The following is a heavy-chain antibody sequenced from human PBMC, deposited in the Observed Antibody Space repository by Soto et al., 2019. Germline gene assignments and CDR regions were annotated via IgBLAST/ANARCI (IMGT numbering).Heavy chain of an antibody. CDR1: GGSIRSSNW. V-gene: IGHV4-4*02. D-gene: IGHD4-4*01. Sequence: QVQLQESGPGLVKPSGTLSLTCAVSGGSIRSSNWWNWVRQPPGKGLEWIGEIYHSGSTNYNPSLKSRATISVDKSKNQFSLKLSSVTAADTAVYYCARLDMTTVTTDYWGQGTLVTVSS. CDR3: ARLDMTTVTTDY. CDR2: IYHSGST. J-gene: IGHJ4*02.